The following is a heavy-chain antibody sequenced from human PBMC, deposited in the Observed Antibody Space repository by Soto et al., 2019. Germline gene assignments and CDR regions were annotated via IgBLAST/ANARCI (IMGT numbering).Heavy chain of an antibody. Sequence: QVQLVESGGGVVQPGRSLRLSCAASGFTFSAYGMHWVRQAPGKGLEWVAVIWSDDNNKYYADSVKGRFSISRDNSKNTLYLQINSLGADDKAVYYCARELNTVTTRDAFDIWGQGTMVIVSS. CDR1: GFTFSAYG. CDR2: IWSDDNNK. D-gene: IGHD4-17*01. CDR3: ARELNTVTTRDAFDI. J-gene: IGHJ3*02. V-gene: IGHV3-33*01.